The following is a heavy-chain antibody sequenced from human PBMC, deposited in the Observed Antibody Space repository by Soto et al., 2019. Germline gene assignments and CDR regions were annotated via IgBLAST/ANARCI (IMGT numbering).Heavy chain of an antibody. D-gene: IGHD1-1*01. V-gene: IGHV3-74*01. Sequence: EVQLVESGGGLVQPGGSLRLSCAASGFAFVSYWMHWVRQAPGKGLVWVSRISQDGTIATQADSVKGRFTISRDNAKNTLYLQMNSLRADDTAVYYCLRDQRHWNEFADQWGQGTLVTVSS. J-gene: IGHJ4*02. CDR1: GFAFVSYW. CDR3: LRDQRHWNEFADQ. CDR2: ISQDGTIA.